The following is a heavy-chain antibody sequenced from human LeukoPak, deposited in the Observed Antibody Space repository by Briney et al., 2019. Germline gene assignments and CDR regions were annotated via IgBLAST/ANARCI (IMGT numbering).Heavy chain of an antibody. Sequence: PGGSLTLSCAASGFTFSSNWNSWGRLRQATGMGRVANIRKDGSEKYYMDSVKGGFPLSRDNAKNSLYLQMNSLRAEDTAVYYCAREGCTNGVCRKSPLFDYWGQGTLVTVSS. CDR3: AREGCTNGVCRKSPLFDY. CDR1: GFTFSSNW. D-gene: IGHD2-8*01. V-gene: IGHV3-7*01. CDR2: IRKDGSEK. J-gene: IGHJ4*02.